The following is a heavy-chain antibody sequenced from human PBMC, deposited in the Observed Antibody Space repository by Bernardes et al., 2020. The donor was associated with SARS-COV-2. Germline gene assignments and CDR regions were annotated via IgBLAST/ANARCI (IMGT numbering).Heavy chain of an antibody. J-gene: IGHJ4*02. D-gene: IGHD3-22*01. CDR3: ARVRQFYDGGGYYCDY. V-gene: IGHV3-64*01. Sequence: GGSLRLSCAASGFTFSNYGMHWVRQAPGKGLEYVSAVTNDGSRTFYANPVKDRFIISRDNFKNSVHLQMGSLRVEDTAVYYCARVRQFYDGGGYYCDYWGQGTLVTVSS. CDR2: VTNDGSRT. CDR1: GFTFSNYG.